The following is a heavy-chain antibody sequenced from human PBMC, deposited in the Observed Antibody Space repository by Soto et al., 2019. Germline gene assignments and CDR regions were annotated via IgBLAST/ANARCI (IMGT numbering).Heavy chain of an antibody. J-gene: IGHJ6*02. CDR3: ARGGLGWGLFYYDDSMDD. V-gene: IGHV1-18*01. Sequence: ASVKVSCKASGYTFTSYGISWVRQAPGQGLEWMGWISAYNGNTNYAQKLQGRVTMTTDTSTSTAYMELRSLRSDDTAVYYCARGGLGWGLFYYDDSMDDWGQGTTVTVSS. CDR1: GYTFTSYG. CDR2: ISAYNGNT. D-gene: IGHD7-27*01.